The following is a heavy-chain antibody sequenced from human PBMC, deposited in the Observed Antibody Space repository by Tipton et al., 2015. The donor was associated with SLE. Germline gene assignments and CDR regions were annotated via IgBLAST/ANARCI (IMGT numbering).Heavy chain of an antibody. V-gene: IGHV4-31*03. CDR3: ARLYGSGSPLDYYYYGMDV. Sequence: TLSLTCTVSGGSISSGGYYWSWIRPHPGKGLAWIGYIYYSGSPYYNPSLKSRVTISVDTSKNQFSLKLSSVTAADTAVYYCARLYGSGSPLDYYYYGMDVWGQGTTVTVSS. D-gene: IGHD3-10*01. CDR1: GGSISSGGYY. J-gene: IGHJ6*02. CDR2: IYYSGSP.